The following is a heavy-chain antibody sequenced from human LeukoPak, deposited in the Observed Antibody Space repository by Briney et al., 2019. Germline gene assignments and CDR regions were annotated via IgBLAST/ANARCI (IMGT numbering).Heavy chain of an antibody. Sequence: ASVKVSCKASGGTFSSYAISWVRQAPGQGLEWMGGIIPIFGTANYAQKFQGRGTITADESTSTAYMELSSLRSEDTAVYYCAGGVDYVWGSYRLTDLYYFDYWGQGTLVTVSS. CDR1: GGTFSSYA. V-gene: IGHV1-69*13. D-gene: IGHD3-16*02. CDR2: IIPIFGTA. J-gene: IGHJ4*02. CDR3: AGGVDYVWGSYRLTDLYYFDY.